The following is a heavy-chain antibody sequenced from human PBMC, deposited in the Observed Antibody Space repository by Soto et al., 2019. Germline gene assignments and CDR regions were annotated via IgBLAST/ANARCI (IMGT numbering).Heavy chain of an antibody. J-gene: IGHJ4*02. D-gene: IGHD6-13*01. CDR2: ISGSGGST. Sequence: GGSLRLSCAASGFTFSSYARSWVRQAPGKGLEWVSAISGSGGSTYYADSVKGRFTISRDNSKNTLYLQMNSLRAEDTAVYYCAKVEYSSSWRDGVYYFDYWGQGTLVTVSS. CDR3: AKVEYSSSWRDGVYYFDY. CDR1: GFTFSSYA. V-gene: IGHV3-23*01.